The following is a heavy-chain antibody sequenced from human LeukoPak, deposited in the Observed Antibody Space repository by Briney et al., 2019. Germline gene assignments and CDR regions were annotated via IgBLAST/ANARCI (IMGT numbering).Heavy chain of an antibody. CDR2: ISANGDDT. CDR3: AKASGSGYGKDYFDY. CDR1: VFTLSNFA. V-gene: IGHV3-23*01. Sequence: GGSLRLSCAASVFTLSNFAMGWVRQAPGKGLQWVSLISANGDDTYYADSVKGRFTISTDNSKNTLYLQMNSLRAEDTAVYYCAKASGSGYGKDYFDYWGQGALVTVSS. J-gene: IGHJ4*02. D-gene: IGHD6-25*01.